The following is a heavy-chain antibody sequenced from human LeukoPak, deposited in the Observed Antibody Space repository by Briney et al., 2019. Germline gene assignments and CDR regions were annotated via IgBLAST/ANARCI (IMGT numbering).Heavy chain of an antibody. CDR3: ARCSSSWYWYFDL. J-gene: IGHJ2*01. CDR1: GYSFTSYW. CDR2: IYPGDSDT. D-gene: IGHD6-13*01. V-gene: IGHV5-51*01. Sequence: GESLKISCKGSGYSFTSYWIGWVRQMPGKGLEWMGIIYPGDSDTRYSPSFQGQVTISADKSISTAYLQWSSLKASDTAMYYCARCSSSWYWYFDLWGRGTLVTVSS.